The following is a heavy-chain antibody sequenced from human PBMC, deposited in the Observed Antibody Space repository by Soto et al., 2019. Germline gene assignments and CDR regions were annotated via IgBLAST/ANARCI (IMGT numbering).Heavy chain of an antibody. CDR1: GGSISSGGYS. D-gene: IGHD1-1*01. V-gene: IGHV4-30-2*01. CDR2: IYHSGST. CDR3: ARTPEGNWNDGPVRIRWFDP. Sequence: SETLSLTCAVSGGSISSGGYSWSWIRQPPGKGLEWIGYIYHSGSTYYNPSLKSRVTISVDRSKNQFSLKLSSVTAADTAVYYCARTPEGNWNDGPVRIRWFDPWGQGTLVTVSS. J-gene: IGHJ5*02.